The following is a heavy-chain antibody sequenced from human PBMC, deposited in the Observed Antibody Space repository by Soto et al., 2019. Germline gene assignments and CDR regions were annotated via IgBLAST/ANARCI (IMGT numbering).Heavy chain of an antibody. D-gene: IGHD2-8*01. V-gene: IGHV3-48*02. J-gene: IGHJ4*02. CDR3: TTTNGHLNH. Sequence: EVHLVESGGGLVQPGGSLRLSCAASGFTFSVYSMNWVRQAPGKGLHWVSYITGSSDRILFADSVKGRFAVSRDNAKNSLYLQMNSLRDDDMGVYYCTTTNGHLNHWGQGTLVSVSS. CDR2: ITGSSDRI. CDR1: GFTFSVYS.